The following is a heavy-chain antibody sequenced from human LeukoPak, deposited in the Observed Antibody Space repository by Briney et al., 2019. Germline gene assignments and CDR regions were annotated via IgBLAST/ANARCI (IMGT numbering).Heavy chain of an antibody. Sequence: QPGGSLRLSCAASGFTFSSYWMHWVRQAPGKGLVWVSRINSDGSSTSYADSVKGRFTISRDNAKNTLYLQMNSLRAEDTAVYYCARETMVRGVITAFDIWGQGTMVTVSS. CDR1: GFTFSSYW. CDR2: INSDGSST. CDR3: ARETMVRGVITAFDI. J-gene: IGHJ3*02. D-gene: IGHD3-10*01. V-gene: IGHV3-74*01.